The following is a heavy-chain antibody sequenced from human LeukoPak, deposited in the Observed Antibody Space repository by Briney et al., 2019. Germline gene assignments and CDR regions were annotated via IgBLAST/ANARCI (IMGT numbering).Heavy chain of an antibody. CDR2: INPNSGGT. Sequence: ASVKVSCEASGYTFTGYYMHWVRQAPGQGLEWMGWINPNSGGTNYAQKFQGRVTMTRDTSISTAYMELSRLRSDDTAVYYCTIMITFGGVIVSDYWGQGTLVTVSS. CDR1: GYTFTGYY. V-gene: IGHV1-2*02. D-gene: IGHD3-16*02. J-gene: IGHJ4*02. CDR3: TIMITFGGVIVSDY.